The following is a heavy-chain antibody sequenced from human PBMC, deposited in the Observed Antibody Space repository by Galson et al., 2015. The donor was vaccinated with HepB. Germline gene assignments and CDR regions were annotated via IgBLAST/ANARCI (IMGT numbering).Heavy chain of an antibody. V-gene: IGHV1-2*02. J-gene: IGHJ4*02. CDR1: GYTFTNYF. Sequence: SVKVSCKVSGYTFTNYFMYWVRQAPGQGLEWMGWINPNSGATKYSQKFQDRVTMTRDTSINTAYMELSRLRSDDTAVYYCARERYSGYDFHYWGQGTLVTVSS. CDR3: ARERYSGYDFHY. D-gene: IGHD5-12*01. CDR2: INPNSGAT.